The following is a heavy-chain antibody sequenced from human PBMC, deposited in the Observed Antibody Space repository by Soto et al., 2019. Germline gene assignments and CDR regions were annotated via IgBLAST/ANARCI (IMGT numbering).Heavy chain of an antibody. Sequence: QVQLVESGGGVVQPGRSLRLSCAASGFNFRSYGMHWVRQAPGKGLEWVAVISYDGSAKWYVDSVKGRFTISRDTSKNILYHQMNSLRAEDTAVYYCAKDEGAEDDILTGYPLFDYRGQGILVTVSS. D-gene: IGHD3-9*01. CDR3: AKDEGAEDDILTGYPLFDY. V-gene: IGHV3-30*18. J-gene: IGHJ4*02. CDR1: GFNFRSYG. CDR2: ISYDGSAK.